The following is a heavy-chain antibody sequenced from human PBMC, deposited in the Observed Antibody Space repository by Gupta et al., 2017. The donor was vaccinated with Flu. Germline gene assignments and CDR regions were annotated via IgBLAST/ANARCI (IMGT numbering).Heavy chain of an antibody. CDR1: GYIFSNYY. CDR3: VRAAVDQWFDH. CDR2: KHPSLHSA. J-gene: IGHJ5*02. Sequence: QVQLMQSGAQVKRPGASVKISCQAAGYIFSNYYLHWVRQAPGQGLEWMGIKHPSLHSATYAQKFQGRLAITTDASTHTLTMELSSLTSDDTASYYCVRAAVDQWFDHWGQGTQVTVSS. D-gene: IGHD2-2*01. V-gene: IGHV1-46*01.